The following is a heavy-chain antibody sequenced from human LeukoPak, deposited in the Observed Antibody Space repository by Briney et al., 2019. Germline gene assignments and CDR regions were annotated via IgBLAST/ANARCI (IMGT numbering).Heavy chain of an antibody. CDR2: INSDGSST. CDR3: AKGAYSYYFDY. Sequence: GGSLRLSCAASGFTFSSYWMHWVRQAPGKGLVWVSRINSDGSSTSYADSVKGRFTISRDISQNTLYLQMNSLRAEDTALYYCAKGAYSYYFDYWGQGTLVTVSS. J-gene: IGHJ4*02. CDR1: GFTFSSYW. D-gene: IGHD2-21*01. V-gene: IGHV3-74*01.